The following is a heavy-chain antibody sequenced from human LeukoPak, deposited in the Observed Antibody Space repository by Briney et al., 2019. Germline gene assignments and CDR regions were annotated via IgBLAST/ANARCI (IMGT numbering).Heavy chain of an antibody. J-gene: IGHJ4*02. CDR3: AKGHQWLPFFDY. CDR2: ISGGGGST. Sequence: GGSLRLSCAASGFTFSSYAMSWVRQAPGKGLEWVSAISGGGGSTYYADSVKGRFTISRDNSKNTLYLQMNSLRAEDTAVYYCAKGHQWLPFFDYWGQGTLVTVSS. CDR1: GFTFSSYA. D-gene: IGHD6-19*01. V-gene: IGHV3-23*01.